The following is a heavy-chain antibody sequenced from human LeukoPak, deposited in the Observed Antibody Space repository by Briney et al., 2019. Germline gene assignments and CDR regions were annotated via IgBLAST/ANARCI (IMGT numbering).Heavy chain of an antibody. CDR2: IDSDGSYT. V-gene: IGHV3-74*01. CDR1: GFTFSNYW. D-gene: IGHD4-17*01. J-gene: IGHJ4*02. Sequence: GRSLRLSCAASGFTFSNYWMHWVRQAPGKGLVWVSHIDSDGSYTTYADSVKGRFTISRDNAKNTLYLQMNSLRAEDTAVYYCARDTFGDGIDYWGQGILVTVSS. CDR3: ARDTFGDGIDY.